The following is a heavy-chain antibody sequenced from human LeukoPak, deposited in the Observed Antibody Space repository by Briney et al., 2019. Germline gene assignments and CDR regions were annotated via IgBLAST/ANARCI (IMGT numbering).Heavy chain of an antibody. CDR2: IYYTGST. D-gene: IGHD1-26*01. CDR1: SGSIKFSSYY. Sequence: SETLSLTCTVSSGSIKFSSYYWSWVRQPPGKGLEWIGSIYYTGSTYYNSSLKSRVTISVDTSKNQFSLNLTSVTASDTAVYYCAGERGPYYHYFDYWGQGTLVTVSS. J-gene: IGHJ4*02. V-gene: IGHV4-39*02. CDR3: AGERGPYYHYFDY.